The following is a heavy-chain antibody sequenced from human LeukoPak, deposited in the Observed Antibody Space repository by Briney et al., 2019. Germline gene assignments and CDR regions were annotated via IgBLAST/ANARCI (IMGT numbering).Heavy chain of an antibody. CDR1: GGSISSGDYY. J-gene: IGHJ4*02. Sequence: SETLSLTCTVSGGSISSGDYYWSWIRQPPGKGLEWIVYIYYSGSTYYNPSLKSRVTISVDTSKNQFSLKLSSVTAADTAVYYCARRPYDSSGYYFHYFDYWGQGTLVTVSS. CDR2: IYYSGST. V-gene: IGHV4-30-4*08. CDR3: ARRPYDSSGYYFHYFDY. D-gene: IGHD3-22*01.